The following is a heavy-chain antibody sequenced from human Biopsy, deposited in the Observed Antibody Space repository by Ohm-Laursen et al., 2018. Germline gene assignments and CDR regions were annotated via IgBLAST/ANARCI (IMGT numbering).Heavy chain of an antibody. CDR1: GYTFTDYF. Sequence: ASVKVSCKTSGYTFTDYFVHWVRQAPGQGLEWMGWIDTINGGTRSAQKFQGRVTLAWDRSTSTGYMEVSSLRSGDTALYYCATRGGDDFWSGHYSEIYYYYTLDVWGQGTTVTVSS. CDR3: ATRGGDDFWSGHYSEIYYYYTLDV. D-gene: IGHD3-3*01. CDR2: IDTINGGT. V-gene: IGHV1-2*02. J-gene: IGHJ6*02.